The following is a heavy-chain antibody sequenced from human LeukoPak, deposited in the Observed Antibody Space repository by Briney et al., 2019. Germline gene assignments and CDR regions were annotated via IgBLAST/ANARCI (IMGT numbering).Heavy chain of an antibody. CDR2: INHSKTTI. CDR1: EFTLSNYE. Sequence: GGSLRLSCAASEFTLSNYEMHWVRQAPAKGLAWVSHINHSKTTIYYADSVKGRFTISSDSAKHSLYLQMNSLRVEDTAVYYCGRGAPYYYDHGMEVWGQGTTVTVSS. J-gene: IGHJ6*02. V-gene: IGHV3-48*03. CDR3: GRGAPYYYDHGMEV.